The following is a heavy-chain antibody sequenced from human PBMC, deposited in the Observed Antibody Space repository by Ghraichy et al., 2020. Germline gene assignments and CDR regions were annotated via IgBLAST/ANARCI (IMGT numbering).Heavy chain of an antibody. CDR1: GFSLSTSGVG. V-gene: IGHV2-5*02. CDR2: IYWDDDK. CDR3: AHAGSSWYFSWFDP. D-gene: IGHD6-13*01. Sequence: SGPTLVKPTQTLTLTCTFSGFSLSTSGVGVGWIRQPPGKALEWLALIYWDDDKRYSPSLKSRLTITKDTSKNQVVLTMTNMDPVDTATYYCAHAGSSWYFSWFDPWGQGTLVTVSS. J-gene: IGHJ5*02.